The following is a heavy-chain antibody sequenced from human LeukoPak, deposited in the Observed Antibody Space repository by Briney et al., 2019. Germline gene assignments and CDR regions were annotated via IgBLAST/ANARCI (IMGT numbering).Heavy chain of an antibody. CDR1: GGSISSGSYY. V-gene: IGHV4-61*02. Sequence: SETLSLTCTVSGGSISSGSYYWRWIRQPAGKGLEWIGRIYTSGSTNYNPSLKSRVTISVDTSKNQFSLKLSSVTAADTAVYYCARVPYYDFWSGSHDYWGQGTLVTVSS. CDR2: IYTSGST. D-gene: IGHD3-3*01. CDR3: ARVPYYDFWSGSHDY. J-gene: IGHJ4*02.